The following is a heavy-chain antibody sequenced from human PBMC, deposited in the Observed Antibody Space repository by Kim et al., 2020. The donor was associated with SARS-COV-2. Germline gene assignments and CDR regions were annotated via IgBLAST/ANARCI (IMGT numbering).Heavy chain of an antibody. D-gene: IGHD1-7*01. CDR2: ISSSSSYT. CDR3: ARATDLELPDY. CDR1: GFTFSDYY. V-gene: IGHV3-11*03. Sequence: GGSLRLSCAASGFTFSDYYMSWIRQAPGKGLEWVSYISSSSSYTNYADSVKGRFTISRDNAKNSLYLQMNSLRAEDTAVYYCARATDLELPDYWGQGTLVTVSS. J-gene: IGHJ4*02.